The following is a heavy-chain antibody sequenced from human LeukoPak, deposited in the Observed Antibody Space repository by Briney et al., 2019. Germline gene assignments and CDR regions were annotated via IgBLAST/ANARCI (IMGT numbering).Heavy chain of an antibody. CDR2: IWYDGSNK. V-gene: IGHV3-33*01. CDR1: GFTFSSYG. D-gene: IGHD6-13*01. CDR3: ARGAGPDAFDI. J-gene: IGHJ3*02. Sequence: GRSLRLSCAASGFTFSSYGIHWVRQAPGKGLEWVAVIWYDGSNKYYADSVKGRFTISRDNSKNTLYLQMNSLRAEDTAVYYCARGAGPDAFDIWGQGTMVAVSS.